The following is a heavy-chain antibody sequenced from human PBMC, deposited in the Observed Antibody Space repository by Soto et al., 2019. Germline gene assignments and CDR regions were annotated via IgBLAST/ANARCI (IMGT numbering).Heavy chain of an antibody. CDR3: ARDRPYCSGGSCYYYYGMDV. CDR2: ISAYNGNT. J-gene: IGHJ6*02. CDR1: GYTFTSYG. Sequence: QVQLVQSGAEVKKPGASVKVSCKASGYTFTSYGISWVRQAPGQGLEWMGWISAYNGNTNYAQKLQGRVTMTTDTPTSTAYMELRSLGSDDTAVYYCARDRPYCSGGSCYYYYGMDVWGQGTTVTVSS. V-gene: IGHV1-18*01. D-gene: IGHD2-15*01.